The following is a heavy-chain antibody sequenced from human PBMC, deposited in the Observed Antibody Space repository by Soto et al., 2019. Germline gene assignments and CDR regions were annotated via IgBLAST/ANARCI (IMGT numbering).Heavy chain of an antibody. Sequence: QVQLQESGPGLVKPSKTLSLTCTVSGGSISSYYWSWIRQPPGKGLEWIGYIYYSGSTNYNPSLKSRVTISVDTSKNQFTLKLSSVTAADTAVYYCARGLFEYFQHWGQGTLVTVSS. CDR3: ARGLFEYFQH. V-gene: IGHV4-59*01. CDR1: GGSISSYY. J-gene: IGHJ1*01. D-gene: IGHD2-15*01. CDR2: IYYSGST.